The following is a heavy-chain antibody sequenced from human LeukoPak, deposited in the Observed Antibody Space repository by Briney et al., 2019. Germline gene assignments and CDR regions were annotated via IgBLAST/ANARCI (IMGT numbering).Heavy chain of an antibody. CDR1: GGSFSGYY. V-gene: IGHV4-34*01. Sequence: SETLSLTCAVYGGSFSGYYCSWIRQPPGKRLEWIREINHIGSTNYSASLKSRVTMSVDTSKNQFSLKLTSVTAADKAMYYCARVGVQIVVVPAATTQTTYYYYMDVWDKGTTVTVSS. CDR2: INHIGST. CDR3: ARVGVQIVVVPAATTQTTYYYYMDV. J-gene: IGHJ6*03. D-gene: IGHD2-2*01.